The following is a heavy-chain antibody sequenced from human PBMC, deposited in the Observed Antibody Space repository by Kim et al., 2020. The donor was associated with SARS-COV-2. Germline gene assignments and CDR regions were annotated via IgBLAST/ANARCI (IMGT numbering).Heavy chain of an antibody. J-gene: IGHJ4*02. D-gene: IGHD3-16*01. V-gene: IGHV5-10-1*01. CDR3: ARRFGGGEPDFDY. Sequence: YSPSFHGHVTISADKSISTDCLQWSSLKASDTAMYYCARRFGGGEPDFDYWGQGTLVTVSS.